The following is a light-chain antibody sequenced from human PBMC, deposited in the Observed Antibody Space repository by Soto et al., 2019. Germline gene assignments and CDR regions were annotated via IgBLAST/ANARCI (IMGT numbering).Light chain of an antibody. V-gene: IGKV1-5*01. J-gene: IGKJ2*01. CDR1: QSISSW. Sequence: DIQMIQSPSTLSASVGDRVTITCRASQSISSWFAWYQQKPGKAPKLLIYDASSLESGVPSRFSGSGSGTEFTLTISSLQPDDFATYYCQQYNSYSYTFGQGTKLEIK. CDR2: DAS. CDR3: QQYNSYSYT.